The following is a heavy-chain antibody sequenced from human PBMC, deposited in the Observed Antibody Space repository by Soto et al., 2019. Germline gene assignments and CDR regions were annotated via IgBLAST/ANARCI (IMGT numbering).Heavy chain of an antibody. CDR2: ISSSSDSI. V-gene: IGHV3-48*02. CDR3: ARDDYANSAYPL. D-gene: IGHD3-22*01. Sequence: GGALRLSCEASDFTLSSFNMNWVRQAPGKGLEWVSYISSSSDSIYYATSVKGRFTIFRDNAQKSVYLQLNSLRDEDTAVYYCARDDYANSAYPLWGQGTLVTVSS. J-gene: IGHJ4*02. CDR1: DFTLSSFN.